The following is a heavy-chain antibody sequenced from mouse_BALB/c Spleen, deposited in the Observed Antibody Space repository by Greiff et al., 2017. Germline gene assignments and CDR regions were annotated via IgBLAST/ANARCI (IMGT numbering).Heavy chain of an antibody. CDR3: ARGGATAPYYYAVDY. Sequence: EVQLMESGGGLVKPGGSLKLSCAASGFTFSSYAMSWVRQTPEKRLEWVASISSGGSTYYPDSVKGRFTISRDNARNILYLQMSSLRSEDTAMYYEARGGATAPYYYAVDYWGQGTSVTVSA. D-gene: IGHD1-2*01. CDR1: GFTFSSYA. CDR2: ISSGGST. J-gene: IGHJ4*01. V-gene: IGHV5-6-5*01.